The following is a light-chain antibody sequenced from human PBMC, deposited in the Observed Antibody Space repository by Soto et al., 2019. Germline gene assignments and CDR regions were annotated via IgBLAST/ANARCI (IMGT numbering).Light chain of an antibody. V-gene: IGLV1-40*01. CDR3: QSYDSSLSGWV. CDR1: SSNVGADYD. Sequence: QLVLTQPPSVSGAPGQRVTISCTGSSSNVGADYDVHWYQHLPGTAPKLLIYDNTNRPSGVPDRFSGSRSGTSASLAIIGLQAEDEADYYCQSYDSSLSGWVFGGGTKLTVL. J-gene: IGLJ3*02. CDR2: DNT.